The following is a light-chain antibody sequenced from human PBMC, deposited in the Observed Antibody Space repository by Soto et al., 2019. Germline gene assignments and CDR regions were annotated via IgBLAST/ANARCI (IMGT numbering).Light chain of an antibody. Sequence: QSVLTQPPSASGTPGQRVTISCSGGSSNIGDNPVFWYQQLPGTAPKLLISEVTNRPSGVSNRFSGSKSGNTASLTISGLQAEDEADYYCSSYTTNITPVVFGGGTKLTVL. CDR1: SSNIGDNP. J-gene: IGLJ2*01. V-gene: IGLV2-14*01. CDR2: EVT. CDR3: SSYTTNITPVV.